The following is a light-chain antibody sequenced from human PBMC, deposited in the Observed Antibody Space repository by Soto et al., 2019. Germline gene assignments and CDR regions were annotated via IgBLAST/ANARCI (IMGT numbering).Light chain of an antibody. CDR2: GAS. J-gene: IGKJ2*01. V-gene: IGKV3-20*01. CDR1: QSLHTSY. CDR3: QQYGSAPPGT. Sequence: EIVLRQSPGTLSLSPGERATLSCRASQSLHTSYLAWYQQKPGQAPSLLIYGASRSATGIPDRFSGSGSGTDFTLTISRLEPEDVAVDYCQQYGSAPPGTFGQGTTVEIK.